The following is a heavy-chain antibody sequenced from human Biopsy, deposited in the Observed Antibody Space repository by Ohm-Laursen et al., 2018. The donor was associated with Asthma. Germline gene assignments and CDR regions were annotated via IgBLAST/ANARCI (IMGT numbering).Heavy chain of an antibody. V-gene: IGHV3-30*18. CDR2: ISFDGSNK. Sequence: SLRLSCAASGFTFSNYGMHWVRQAPGKGLDWVAVISFDGSNKNYTDSVKGRFTISRDNSRNTLHLQMNSLRAEDTAVYYCAKDVLPGGELRQGPDYWGQGTLVTVSS. D-gene: IGHD1-7*01. J-gene: IGHJ4*02. CDR3: AKDVLPGGELRQGPDY. CDR1: GFTFSNYG.